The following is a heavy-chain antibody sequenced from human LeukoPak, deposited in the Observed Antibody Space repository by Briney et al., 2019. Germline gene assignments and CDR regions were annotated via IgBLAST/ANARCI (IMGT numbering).Heavy chain of an antibody. V-gene: IGHV4-34*01. CDR2: INHSGST. Sequence: NPSETLSLTCAVYGGSFSGYYWSWIRQPPGKGLEWIGEINHSGSTNYNPSLKSRVTISVDTSKNQFSLKLSSVTAADTAVYYCAREVYSSSVAFWFDPWGQGTLVTVSS. J-gene: IGHJ5*02. CDR1: GGSFSGYY. CDR3: AREVYSSSVAFWFDP. D-gene: IGHD6-13*01.